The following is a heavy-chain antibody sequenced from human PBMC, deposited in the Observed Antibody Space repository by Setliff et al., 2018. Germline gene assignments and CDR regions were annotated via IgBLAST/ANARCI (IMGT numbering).Heavy chain of an antibody. D-gene: IGHD1-26*01. J-gene: IGHJ3*02. Sequence: LGESLKISCKGSGYSFTSYWIAWVRQMPGKGLEWMGIIYPGDSDTRYSPSFQGQVTISADRSTRTAYLQWSSLKASDTAFYYCASSSGSSSNDAFDIWGQGTTVTVSS. V-gene: IGHV5-51*01. CDR3: ASSSGSSSNDAFDI. CDR1: GYSFTSYW. CDR2: IYPGDSDT.